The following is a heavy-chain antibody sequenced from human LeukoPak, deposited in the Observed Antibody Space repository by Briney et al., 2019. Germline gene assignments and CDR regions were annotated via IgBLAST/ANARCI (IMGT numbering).Heavy chain of an antibody. Sequence: PSETLSLTCAVYGGSFSGYYWSWIRQPPGKGLEWIGEINHSGSTNYNPSLKSRVTISVDTSKNQFSLKLSSVTAADTAVYYCARKLRYFDWPQSRVYYYYYMDVWGKGTTVTVSS. CDR1: GGSFSGYY. CDR3: ARKLRYFDWPQSRVYYYYYMDV. J-gene: IGHJ6*03. D-gene: IGHD3-9*01. CDR2: INHSGST. V-gene: IGHV4-34*01.